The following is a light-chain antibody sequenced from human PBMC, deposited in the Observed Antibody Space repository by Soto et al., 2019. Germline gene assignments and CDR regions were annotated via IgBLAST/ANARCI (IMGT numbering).Light chain of an antibody. CDR1: QGIGST. CDR2: GAS. CDR3: QRYNNWPPIT. V-gene: IGKV3-15*01. Sequence: EIVVSQSAAALSVSPGEGATLSCRASQGIGSTLAWYQHKPGQTPRLLIYGASTRATGIPARFSGSGSGTEFTLTISSLQSEDFAVYYCQRYNNWPPITFGQGTRLEIK. J-gene: IGKJ5*01.